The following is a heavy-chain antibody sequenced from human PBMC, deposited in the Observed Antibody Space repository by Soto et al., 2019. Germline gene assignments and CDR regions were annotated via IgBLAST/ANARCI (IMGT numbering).Heavy chain of an antibody. CDR2: ISYDGSNK. CDR3: ARRATLTHDFDY. J-gene: IGHJ4*02. D-gene: IGHD1-26*01. V-gene: IGHV3-30-3*01. CDR1: GFTFSSYA. Sequence: QVQLVESGGGVVQPGRSLRLPCAASGFTFSSYAMHWVRQAPGKGLEWVAVISYDGSNKYYADSVKGRFTISRDNSKNTLYLQMNSLRAEDTAVYYCARRATLTHDFDYWGQGTLVTVSS.